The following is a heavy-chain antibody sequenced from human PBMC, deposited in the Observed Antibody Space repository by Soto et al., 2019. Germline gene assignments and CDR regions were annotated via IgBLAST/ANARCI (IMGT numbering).Heavy chain of an antibody. CDR2: ISAYNGNT. V-gene: IGHV1-18*01. Sequence: RASVKVSCKASGYTFSTYGITWVRQAPGQGLEWMGWISAYNGNTNYAQKLQGRLTMTTDTSTSTAYMELRSLRSDDTAVYYCARGYTQSTVTPIRYCGPGTMVTVYS. CDR3: ARGYTQSTVTPIRY. CDR1: GYTFSTYG. J-gene: IGHJ4*02. D-gene: IGHD4-17*01.